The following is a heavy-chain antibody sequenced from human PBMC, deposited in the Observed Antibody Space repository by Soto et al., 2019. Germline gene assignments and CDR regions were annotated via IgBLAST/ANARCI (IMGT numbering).Heavy chain of an antibody. CDR3: ARREIRYYYGSGSDYYMDV. D-gene: IGHD3-10*01. J-gene: IGHJ6*03. CDR1: GGSISSSSYY. Sequence: PSETLSLTCTVSGGSISSSSYYWGWIRQPPGKGLEWIGSIYYSGSTYYNPSLKSRVTISVDTSKNQFSLKLSSVTAADTAVYYSARREIRYYYGSGSDYYMDVWSKGTTVTVSS. CDR2: IYYSGST. V-gene: IGHV4-39*01.